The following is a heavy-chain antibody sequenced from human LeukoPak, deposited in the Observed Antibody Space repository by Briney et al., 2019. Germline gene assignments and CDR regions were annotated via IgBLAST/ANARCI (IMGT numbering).Heavy chain of an antibody. J-gene: IGHJ4*02. CDR1: GGSISGYH. V-gene: IGHV4-59*01. CDR2: IHYSGST. CDR3: ARGERLGPDF. D-gene: IGHD1-1*01. Sequence: SETLSLTCNVSGGSISGYHWSWIRQPPGKGLEWIGYIHYSGSTNYNPSLQSRVTISVDTSRSHFSLKLSSATAADTAVYYCARGERLGPDFWGQGTLVTVSS.